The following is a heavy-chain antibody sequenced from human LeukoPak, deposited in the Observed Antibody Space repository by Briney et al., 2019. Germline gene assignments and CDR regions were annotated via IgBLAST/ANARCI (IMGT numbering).Heavy chain of an antibody. D-gene: IGHD2-21*02. CDR2: INSDGSST. CDR1: GFTFYTYW. Sequence: GGSLRLSCAASGFTFYTYWMHWVRQVPGKGLVWVSRINSDGSSTSYADSVKGRFAISRDNAQNTPYLQMNSLRAEDTAVYYCARSAYCGSNCHYYFDYWGQGTLVTVSS. CDR3: ARSAYCGSNCHYYFDY. V-gene: IGHV3-74*01. J-gene: IGHJ4*02.